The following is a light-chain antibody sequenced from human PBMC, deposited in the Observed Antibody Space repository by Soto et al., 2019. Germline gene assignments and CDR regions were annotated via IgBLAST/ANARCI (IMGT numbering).Light chain of an antibody. J-gene: IGKJ2*01. CDR3: QQAHNWPLT. CDR2: SAS. Sequence: EIVMTQSPATLSVSPGERATLSCRASQSISNELAWYQQKPGQPPRLLIYSASTRATGVPARFTGSGSGSEFTLTISALQSEDFAVYYCQQAHNWPLTFGQGTRLEI. V-gene: IGKV3-15*01. CDR1: QSISNE.